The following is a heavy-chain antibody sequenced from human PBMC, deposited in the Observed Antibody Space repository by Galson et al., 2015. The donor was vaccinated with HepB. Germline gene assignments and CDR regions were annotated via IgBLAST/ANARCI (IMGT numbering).Heavy chain of an antibody. Sequence: SVKVSCKASGYTFTSYAMHWVRQAPGQRLEWMGWINAGNGNTKYSQKFQGRVTITRDTSASTAYMELSSLRSEDTAVYYCAREWVRSHSSGLYGMDVWGQGTTVTVSS. V-gene: IGHV1-3*01. J-gene: IGHJ6*02. CDR1: GYTFTSYA. CDR3: AREWVRSHSSGLYGMDV. CDR2: INAGNGNT. D-gene: IGHD6-19*01.